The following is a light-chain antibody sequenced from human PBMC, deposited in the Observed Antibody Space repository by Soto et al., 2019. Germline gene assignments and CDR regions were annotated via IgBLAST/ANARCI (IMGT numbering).Light chain of an antibody. CDR3: CSYAGFYTSSYV. J-gene: IGLJ1*01. V-gene: IGLV2-11*01. CDR2: DVS. CDR1: SSDVGGYSY. Sequence: QSVLTQPRSVSGSPGQSVTISCTGTSSDVGGYSYVSWYQQHPGKAPKLMIYDVSKRPSGVPDRFSGSKSGNTASLTISGLQAEDEADYYCCSYAGFYTSSYVVGTGCNVTVL.